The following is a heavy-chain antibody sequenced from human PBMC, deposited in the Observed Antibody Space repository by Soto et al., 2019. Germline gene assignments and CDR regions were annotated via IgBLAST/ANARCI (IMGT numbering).Heavy chain of an antibody. CDR1: GGSVSSYY. CDR2: IYTGGST. D-gene: IGHD2-15*01. CDR3: ARASVGPPGGGSWTMPFDF. V-gene: IGHV4-4*07. J-gene: IGHJ4*03. Sequence: KPSETLSLTCTVSGGSVSSYYWNWIRQPAGKGMEWIGRIYTGGSTNYNPSLKSRVTLSVDTSKNQFSLRLTSVTGADRAVYYCARASVGPPGGGSWTMPFDFWGHGTLVTVSS.